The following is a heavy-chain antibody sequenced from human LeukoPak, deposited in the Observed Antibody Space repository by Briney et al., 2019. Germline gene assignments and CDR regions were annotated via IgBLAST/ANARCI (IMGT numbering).Heavy chain of an antibody. CDR3: ARDSDLRGSGSYYTPFDY. Sequence: SETLSLTCTVSGGSISSGDYYWSWIRQPPGKGPEWIGYIYYSGSTYYNPSLKSRVTISVDTSKNQFSLKLSSVTAADTAVYYGARDSDLRGSGSYYTPFDYWGQGTLVTVSS. V-gene: IGHV4-30-4*01. CDR2: IYYSGST. D-gene: IGHD3-10*01. CDR1: GGSISSGDYY. J-gene: IGHJ4*02.